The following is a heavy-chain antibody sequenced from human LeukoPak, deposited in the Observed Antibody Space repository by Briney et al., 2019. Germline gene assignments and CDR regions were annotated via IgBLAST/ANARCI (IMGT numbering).Heavy chain of an antibody. Sequence: PGGSLRLSCAASGFTFDDYAMHWVRQAPGKGLEWVSLISWDGGSTYYADSVKGRFTISRDNAKKSLYLQMNSLRAEDTAVYYCARARLTDYVWGRRTFDIWGQGTMVTISS. CDR2: ISWDGGST. J-gene: IGHJ3*02. V-gene: IGHV3-43D*03. D-gene: IGHD3-16*01. CDR3: ARARLTDYVWGRRTFDI. CDR1: GFTFDDYA.